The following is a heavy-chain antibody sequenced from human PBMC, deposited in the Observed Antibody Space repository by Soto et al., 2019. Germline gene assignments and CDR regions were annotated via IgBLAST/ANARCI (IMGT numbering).Heavy chain of an antibody. Sequence: AGGSLRLSCAASGFAFSGSAMYWVRQASGKGPEWVGRIRSKGHNYATEYAASVKGRFTISRDNSKNTAYLQMNSLQTEDTAVYYCTRELFSYASSGILWFEPWGQGTLVTV. CDR1: GFAFSGSA. CDR2: IRSKGHNYAT. CDR3: TRELFSYASSGILWFEP. D-gene: IGHD1-7*01. J-gene: IGHJ5*02. V-gene: IGHV3-73*01.